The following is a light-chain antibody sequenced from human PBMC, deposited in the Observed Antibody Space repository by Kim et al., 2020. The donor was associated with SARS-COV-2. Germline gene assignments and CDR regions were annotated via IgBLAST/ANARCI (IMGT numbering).Light chain of an antibody. CDR3: MQGTYWPRT. J-gene: IGKJ2*01. CDR1: QTLVHRDGNSH. V-gene: IGKV2-30*02. CDR2: KVS. Sequence: DVVLTQSPLSLPVTLGQPASISCRSSQTLVHRDGNSHLNWFHQRPGQSPRRLISKVSKRDSGVPDRFSGSGSGTDFTLKISRVEADDVGVYYCMQGTYWPRTFGQGTKLEI.